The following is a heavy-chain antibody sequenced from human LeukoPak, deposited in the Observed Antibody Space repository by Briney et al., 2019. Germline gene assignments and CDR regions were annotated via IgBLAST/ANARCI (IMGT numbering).Heavy chain of an antibody. Sequence: PSETLSLTCAVYGGSISSYYWSWIRQPPGKGLEWIGYIYYTGSTNHNPSLKSRVTISVDTSKNQFSLKLSSVTAADTAVYYCARVVYSGYDFRGAMDVWGKGTTVTVSS. CDR3: ARVVYSGYDFRGAMDV. D-gene: IGHD5-12*01. CDR2: IYYTGST. V-gene: IGHV4-59*01. J-gene: IGHJ6*03. CDR1: GGSISSYY.